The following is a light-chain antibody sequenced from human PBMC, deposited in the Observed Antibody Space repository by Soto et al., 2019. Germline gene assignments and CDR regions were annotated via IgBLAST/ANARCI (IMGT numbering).Light chain of an antibody. Sequence: IVMTQSPATLSVSPGERATLSCRASQSIDSKLDWYQQKPGQAPRLLIYGASTRATGIPARFSGSGSGTDFTITISGLQSEDVGFFYCQQYHSCRTFGQGTNVEIK. CDR1: QSIDSK. V-gene: IGKV3-15*01. CDR3: QQYHSCRT. CDR2: GAS. J-gene: IGKJ1*01.